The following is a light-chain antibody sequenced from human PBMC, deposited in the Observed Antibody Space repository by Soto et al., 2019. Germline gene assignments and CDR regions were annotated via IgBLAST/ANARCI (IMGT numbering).Light chain of an antibody. Sequence: IMLTQSPGTLSLSPGERATPSCKARQSVTSSYLGWYQQKPGQAPRLLIYGASTRATGIPARFSGSGSGTEFTLTISSLQSEDFAVYYCHQYHLWPWTFGQGTKVDIK. CDR2: GAS. CDR3: HQYHLWPWT. V-gene: IGKV3-20*01. CDR1: QSVTSSY. J-gene: IGKJ1*01.